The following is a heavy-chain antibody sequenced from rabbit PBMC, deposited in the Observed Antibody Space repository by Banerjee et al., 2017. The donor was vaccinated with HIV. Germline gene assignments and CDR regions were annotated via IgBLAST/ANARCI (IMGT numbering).Heavy chain of an antibody. D-gene: IGHD6-1*01. J-gene: IGHJ4*01. Sequence: QSLEESRGDLVKPGASLTLTCTASGFSFSSSYWMCWVRQAPGKGLEWIACIYAGNADNSYYASWVNGRFTISSHNAQNTLYLQLNSLTAADTATYFCVRWGTYGYAGYTYANLWGPGTLVTVS. CDR2: IYAGNADNS. CDR1: GFSFSSSYW. V-gene: IGHV1S40*01. CDR3: VRWGTYGYAGYTYANL.